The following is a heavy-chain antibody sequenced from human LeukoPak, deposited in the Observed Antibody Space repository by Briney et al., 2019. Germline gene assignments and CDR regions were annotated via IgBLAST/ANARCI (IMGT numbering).Heavy chain of an antibody. V-gene: IGHV4-39*07. CDR1: GGSISSSSYY. Sequence: SETLSLTCTVSGGSISSSSYYWGWIRQPPGKGLEWIGSIYYSGSTYYNPSLKSRVTISVDTSKNQFSLKLSSVTAADTAVYYCARNTPTVTTHWGQGTLVTVSS. CDR2: IYYSGST. D-gene: IGHD4-11*01. J-gene: IGHJ4*02. CDR3: ARNTPTVTTH.